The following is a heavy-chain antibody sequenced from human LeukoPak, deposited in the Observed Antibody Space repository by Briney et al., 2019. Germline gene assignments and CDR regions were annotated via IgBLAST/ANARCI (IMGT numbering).Heavy chain of an antibody. V-gene: IGHV1-2*02. Sequence: GASVKVSCKASGYTFSGFYIHWVRQAPGQGLEWMGWINPNSGVTNYAQKLQGRVTITRDTFIDTAYMQLSRLKSDDTAVYYCVRDLGISGWYAPPLGYFDSWGQGTLVTVSS. CDR3: VRDLGISGWYAPPLGYFDS. D-gene: IGHD6-19*01. CDR1: GYTFSGFY. CDR2: INPNSGVT. J-gene: IGHJ4*02.